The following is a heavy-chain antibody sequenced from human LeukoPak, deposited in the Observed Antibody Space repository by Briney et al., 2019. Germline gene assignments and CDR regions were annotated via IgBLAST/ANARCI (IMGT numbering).Heavy chain of an antibody. D-gene: IGHD2-15*01. J-gene: IGHJ4*02. CDR3: AREGDIAVTKYYFDY. Sequence: GGSLRLSCAASGFTFSSYAMSWVRQAPGKGLEWVSAISGSGGSTYYADSVKGRFTISRDNSKNTLYLQMHTLRVEDTAVYYCAREGDIAVTKYYFDYWGQGTLVTVSS. CDR1: GFTFSSYA. CDR2: ISGSGGST. V-gene: IGHV3-23*01.